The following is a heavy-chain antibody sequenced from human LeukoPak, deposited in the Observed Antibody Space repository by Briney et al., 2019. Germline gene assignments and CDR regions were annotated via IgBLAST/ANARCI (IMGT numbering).Heavy chain of an antibody. J-gene: IGHJ6*02. Sequence: ASVKVSCKASGYTFTGYYMHWVRQAPGQGLEWMGWINPNSGGTNYAQKFQGRVTMTRDTSISTAYMEMSRLRSDDTAVYYCARDLVVVPGAMSGYYGMDVWGQGTTVTVSS. CDR2: INPNSGGT. D-gene: IGHD2-2*01. CDR3: ARDLVVVPGAMSGYYGMDV. CDR1: GYTFTGYY. V-gene: IGHV1-2*02.